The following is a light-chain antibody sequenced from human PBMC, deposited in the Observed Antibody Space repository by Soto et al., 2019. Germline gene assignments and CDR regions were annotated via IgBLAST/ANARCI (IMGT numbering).Light chain of an antibody. CDR1: QSISSW. V-gene: IGKV1-5*01. Sequence: DIQMTQSPSTLSASVGDRVTITCRASQSISSWLAWYQQNPGKAPKLLIYGPSSLESGVPSSFSGSGSVTEFTLTIDSLQPDDFATYYCQQYSSSSPTFGQGTKLEI. J-gene: IGKJ2*01. CDR2: GPS. CDR3: QQYSSSSPT.